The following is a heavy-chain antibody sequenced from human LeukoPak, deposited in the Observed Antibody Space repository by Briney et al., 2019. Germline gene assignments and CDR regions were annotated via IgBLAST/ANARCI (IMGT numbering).Heavy chain of an antibody. V-gene: IGHV4-34*01. CDR2: INHSGST. J-gene: IGHJ4*02. D-gene: IGHD6-6*01. CDR3: ARVSRSWAFIAARPFDY. CDR1: GGSFSGYY. Sequence: SETLSLTCAVYGGSFSGYYWSWIRQPPGKGLEWIGEINHSGSTNYNPSLKSRVTISVDTSKNQFSLKLSSVTAADTAVYYCARVSRSWAFIAARPFDYWGQGTLVTVSS.